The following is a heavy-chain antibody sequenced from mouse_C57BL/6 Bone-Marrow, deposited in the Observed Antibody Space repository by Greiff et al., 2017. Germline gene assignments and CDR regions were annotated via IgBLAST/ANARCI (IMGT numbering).Heavy chain of an antibody. V-gene: IGHV1-74*01. Sequence: VQLQQPGAELVQPGASVTVSCKASGYTFTSYWMHWVQQRPGQGLEWIGSIHPSDSDTNYNQTFKGKATLTVDKSSSTADMQLSSLTSEDSAVYYCAICLNWDPCAYWGQGTLVTVSA. CDR2: IHPSDSDT. CDR1: GYTFTSYW. D-gene: IGHD4-1*01. J-gene: IGHJ3*01. CDR3: AICLNWDPCAY.